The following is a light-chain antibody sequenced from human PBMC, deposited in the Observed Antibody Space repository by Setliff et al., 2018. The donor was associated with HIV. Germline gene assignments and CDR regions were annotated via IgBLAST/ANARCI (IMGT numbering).Light chain of an antibody. CDR2: DVS. V-gene: IGLV2-14*03. J-gene: IGLJ1*01. CDR1: SSDIGSYNY. Sequence: ALTQPASVSGSPGQSITISCTGSSSDIGSYNYVSWYQQHPGEAPKLVIYDVSRRPSGTSSRFSGSKSGDTASLTISGLQAEDEADYYCNSYTSSSTYVFGDGTKVTVL. CDR3: NSYTSSSTYV.